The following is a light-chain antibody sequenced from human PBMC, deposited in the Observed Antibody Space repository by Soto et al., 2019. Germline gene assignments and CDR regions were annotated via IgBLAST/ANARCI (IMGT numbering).Light chain of an antibody. V-gene: IGLV1-44*01. CDR3: AAWDDSLNGVV. CDR2: SNN. CDR1: SSNIGSNT. Sequence: QSVLTQPPSASGTPGQRVTISCSGSSSNIGSNTVNWYQQLPGTAPKLLIYSNNQRPSGVPDRFSGSKSGTSASLAISGLQSEYEADYYCAAWDDSLNGVVFGVGTKLTVL. J-gene: IGLJ2*01.